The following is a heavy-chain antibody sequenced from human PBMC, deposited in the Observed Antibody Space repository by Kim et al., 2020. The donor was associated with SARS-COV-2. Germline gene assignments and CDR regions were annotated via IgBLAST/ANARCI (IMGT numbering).Heavy chain of an antibody. CDR3: ARWIQLWLRRGYYFDY. Sequence: SLKSRVTISVDTSKNQFSLKLSSVTAADTAVYYCARWIQLWLRRGYYFDYWGQGTLVTVSS. J-gene: IGHJ4*02. D-gene: IGHD5-18*01. V-gene: IGHV4-39*01.